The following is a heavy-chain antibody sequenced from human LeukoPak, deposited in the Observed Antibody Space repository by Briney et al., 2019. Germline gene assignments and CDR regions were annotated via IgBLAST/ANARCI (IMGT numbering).Heavy chain of an antibody. V-gene: IGHV3-21*01. J-gene: IGHJ4*02. CDR3: ASVYSGYDRDY. Sequence: GGSLRLSCAASGFTFSSYSMNWVRQAPGKGLEWVSSISSSSSYIYYADSVKGRFTISRDNAKNSLYLQMNSLRAEDTAVYYCASVYSGYDRDYWGQGTLVTVSS. CDR1: GFTFSSYS. D-gene: IGHD5-12*01. CDR2: ISSSSSYI.